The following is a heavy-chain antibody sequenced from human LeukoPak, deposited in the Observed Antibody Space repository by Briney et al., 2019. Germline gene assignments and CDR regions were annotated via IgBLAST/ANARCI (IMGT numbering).Heavy chain of an antibody. CDR3: ARAEYYDFWSGYYDFDY. D-gene: IGHD3-3*01. V-gene: IGHV1-18*01. J-gene: IGHJ4*02. Sequence: GASVKVSCKASGYTFTSYGISWVRQAPGQGLEWMGWISAYNGNTNYAQKLQGRVTMTTDTSTSTAYMELRSLRSDDTAVYYCARAEYYDFWSGYYDFDYWGQGTLVTVS. CDR2: ISAYNGNT. CDR1: GYTFTSYG.